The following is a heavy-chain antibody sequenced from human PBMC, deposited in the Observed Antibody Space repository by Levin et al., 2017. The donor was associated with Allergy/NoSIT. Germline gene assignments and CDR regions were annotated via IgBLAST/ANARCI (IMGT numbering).Heavy chain of an antibody. CDR2: IYPYSGGS. V-gene: IGHV1-2*02. D-gene: IGHD2-2*01. CDR3: ARELSVVVPTASSYYYYGMDA. CDR1: GYTFTDYY. J-gene: IGHJ6*02. Sequence: ASVKVSCKSSGYTFTDYYMHWVRQAPGQGLEWMGWIYPYSGGSNYAQKFQGRVTMTRDTSISTAYMELGRLRSDDTAVYYCARELSVVVPTASSYYYYGMDAWGQGTTVTVSS.